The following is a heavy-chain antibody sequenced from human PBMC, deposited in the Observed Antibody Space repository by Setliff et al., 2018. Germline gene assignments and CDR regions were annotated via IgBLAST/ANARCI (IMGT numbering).Heavy chain of an antibody. Sequence: PGGSLRLSCAASGFTFSSHWMTWVRQAPGKGLELVSMIYNGGSGTYYIDSVKGRFTISRDESQNTIHLEMTSLRADDTAVYYCAKGRRTIRSHLDYWGQGTQVTVSS. D-gene: IGHD3-3*01. CDR2: IYNGGSGT. CDR3: AKGRRTIRSHLDY. V-gene: IGHV3-23*03. CDR1: GFTFSSHW. J-gene: IGHJ4*02.